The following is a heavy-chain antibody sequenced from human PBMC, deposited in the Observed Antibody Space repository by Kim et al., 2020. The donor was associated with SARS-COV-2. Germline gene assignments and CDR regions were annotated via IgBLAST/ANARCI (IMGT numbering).Heavy chain of an antibody. Sequence: GGSLRLSCAASGFTFDDYAMHWVRQAPGKGLEWVSGISWNSGSIGYADSVKGRFTISRDNAKNSLYLQMNSLRAEDTALYYCAKDMCPSPIAVAGMVDYGMDVWGQGTTVTVSS. J-gene: IGHJ6*02. CDR2: ISWNSGSI. CDR1: GFTFDDYA. CDR3: AKDMCPSPIAVAGMVDYGMDV. D-gene: IGHD6-19*01. V-gene: IGHV3-9*01.